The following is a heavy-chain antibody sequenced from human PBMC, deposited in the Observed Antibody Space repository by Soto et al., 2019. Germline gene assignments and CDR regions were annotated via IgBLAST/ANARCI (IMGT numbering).Heavy chain of an antibody. D-gene: IGHD3-3*01. CDR3: AKDRHYDFWSGFFYDS. CDR1: GFTFSSYG. Sequence: QVPLVESGGGVVQPGRSLRLSCAASGFTFSSYGMHWVRQAPGKGLEWVASISFEGTNKYYGDSVKGRVTISRDNSNDTLYLQMSSLTVEDTAIYYCAKDRHYDFWSGFFYDSWGQGTLVTVHS. V-gene: IGHV3-30*18. J-gene: IGHJ5*01. CDR2: ISFEGTNK.